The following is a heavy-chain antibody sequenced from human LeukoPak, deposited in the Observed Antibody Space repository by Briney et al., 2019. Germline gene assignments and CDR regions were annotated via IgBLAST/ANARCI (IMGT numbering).Heavy chain of an antibody. CDR2: ISAYNGNR. J-gene: IGHJ4*02. D-gene: IGHD4-11*01. CDR3: ARDSDESDYNSPPGY. Sequence: ASVKVSCKASGYSFTSYGINWVRQAPGQGLESMGWISAYNGNRNYAQKFQGRVTMTTDTSTTTAYMELRSLRSDDSAVYYCARDSDESDYNSPPGYWGQGTLVTVSS. CDR1: GYSFTSYG. V-gene: IGHV1-18*01.